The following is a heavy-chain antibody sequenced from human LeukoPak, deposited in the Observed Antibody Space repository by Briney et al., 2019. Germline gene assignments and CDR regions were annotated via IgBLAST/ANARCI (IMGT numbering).Heavy chain of an antibody. CDR1: GFTVSSNY. V-gene: IGHV3-66*02. Sequence: GGSLRLSCAASGFTVSSNYMSWVRQAPGKGLEWVSVIYSGGSTYYADSVKGRFTISRDNSKNTLYLQMNSRRAEDTAVYYCARALGYCSSTSCSDYMDVWGKGTTVTVSS. CDR3: ARALGYCSSTSCSDYMDV. D-gene: IGHD2-2*01. J-gene: IGHJ6*03. CDR2: IYSGGST.